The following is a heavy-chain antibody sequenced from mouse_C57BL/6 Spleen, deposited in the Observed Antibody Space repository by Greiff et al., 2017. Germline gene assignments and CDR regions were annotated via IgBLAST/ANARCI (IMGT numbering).Heavy chain of an antibody. J-gene: IGHJ2*01. Sequence: EVQLVESGGDLVKPGGSLKLSCAASGFTFSSYGMSWVRQTPDKRLEWVATISSGGSYTYYPDSVKGRFTISRDNAKNTLYLQMSSLKSEDTAMYYCARVYYYGSSYAFDYWGQGTTLTVSS. CDR1: GFTFSSYG. D-gene: IGHD1-1*01. V-gene: IGHV5-6*01. CDR3: ARVYYYGSSYAFDY. CDR2: ISSGGSYT.